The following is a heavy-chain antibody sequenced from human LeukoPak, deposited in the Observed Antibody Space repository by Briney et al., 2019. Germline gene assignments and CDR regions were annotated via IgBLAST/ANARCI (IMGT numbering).Heavy chain of an antibody. CDR1: GFTFSSYG. CDR2: IWYDGSNK. CDR3: ARLYYYDSSGSPRHMDV. J-gene: IGHJ6*02. V-gene: IGHV3-33*01. Sequence: GGSLRLSCAASGFTFSSYGMHWVRQAPGKGLEWVAVIWYDGSNKYYADSVKGRFTISRDNSKNTLYLQMNSLRAEDTAVYYCARLYYYDSSGSPRHMDVWGQGTTDTVSS. D-gene: IGHD3-22*01.